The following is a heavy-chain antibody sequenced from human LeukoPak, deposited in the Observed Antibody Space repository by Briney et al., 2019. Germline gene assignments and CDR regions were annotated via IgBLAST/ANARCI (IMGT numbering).Heavy chain of an antibody. CDR2: ISYDGSNK. V-gene: IGHV3-30*04. CDR1: GFTFSSYA. J-gene: IGHJ4*02. Sequence: GGSLRLSCAASGFTFSSYAMHWVRQAPGKGLEWVAVISYDGSNKYYADSVKGRFTISRDNSKNTLYLQMNSLRAEDTAVYYCARDIFSSSWYYPSEIIDYWGQGTLVTVSS. CDR3: ARDIFSSSWYYPSEIIDY. D-gene: IGHD6-13*01.